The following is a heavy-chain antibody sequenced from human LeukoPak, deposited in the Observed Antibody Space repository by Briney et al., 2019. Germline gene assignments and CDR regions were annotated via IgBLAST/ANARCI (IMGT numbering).Heavy chain of an antibody. CDR1: GGSISSYY. V-gene: IGHV4-59*01. CDR3: ARDAPNYRFDH. CDR2: IYYSGST. Sequence: SETLSLTCTVSGGSISSYYWSWIRQPPGKRLEWIGYIYYSGSTNYNPSLQSRVTISVDTSKNQFSLKLNSVTAADTAVYYCARDAPNYRFDHWGQGTLVTVSS. D-gene: IGHD3-10*01. J-gene: IGHJ4*02.